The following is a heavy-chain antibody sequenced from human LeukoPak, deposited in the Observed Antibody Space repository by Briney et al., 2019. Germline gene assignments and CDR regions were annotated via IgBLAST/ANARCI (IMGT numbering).Heavy chain of an antibody. D-gene: IGHD3-3*01. CDR3: ARSDDRVFGVVRYAFDI. CDR2: ISHSESA. CDR1: GGSISSGANY. J-gene: IGHJ3*02. V-gene: IGHV4-30-2*02. Sequence: SQTLSLTCTVSGGSISSGANYWSWIRQPPGRGLEWIGYISHSESAYYSPSLESRITISVDRSKNQFSLKLKSVTAADTAVYYCARSDDRVFGVVRYAFDIWGQGTMVTVSS.